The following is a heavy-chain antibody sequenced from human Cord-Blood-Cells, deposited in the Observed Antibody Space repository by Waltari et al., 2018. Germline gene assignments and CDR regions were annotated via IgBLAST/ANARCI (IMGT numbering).Heavy chain of an antibody. J-gene: IGHJ3*02. CDR3: ARDPPIVGATKTGAFDI. Sequence: QVQLVQSGAEVKKPGSSVKVSCKASGGTFSSYAISWVRQAPGQGLEWMGRIIPSLGIANYAQKFQGRVTITADKSTSTAYMELSSLRSEDTAVYYCARDPPIVGATKTGAFDIWGQGTMVTVSS. V-gene: IGHV1-69*09. D-gene: IGHD1-26*01. CDR2: IIPSLGIA. CDR1: GGTFSSYA.